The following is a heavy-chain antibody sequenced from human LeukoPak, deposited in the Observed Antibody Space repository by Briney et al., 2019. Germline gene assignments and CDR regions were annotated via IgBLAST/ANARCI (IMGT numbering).Heavy chain of an antibody. V-gene: IGHV3-53*01. J-gene: IGHJ2*01. CDR1: GFTFRSNY. CDR3: AISSNWYNWHFDL. CDR2: ICSGGSR. Sequence: GGSLRLSCAASGFTFRSNYMSWVRQAPGKGLEWVSVICSGGSRYHADSVKGRFTISRDNSKNTLYLQMNSLRAEDTAVYYCAISSNWYNWHFDLWGRGTLVTVSS. D-gene: IGHD6-13*01.